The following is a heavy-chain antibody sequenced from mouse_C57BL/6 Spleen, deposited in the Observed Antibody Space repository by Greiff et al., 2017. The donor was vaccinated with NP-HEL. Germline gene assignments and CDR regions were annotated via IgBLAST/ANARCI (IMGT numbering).Heavy chain of an antibody. Sequence: EVQLQQSGPELVKPGASVKISCKASGYTFTDYYMNWVKQSHGKSLEWIGDINPNNGGTSYNQKFKGKATLTVDKSSSTAYMELRSLTSEDSAVYYCARARDYAAMDYWGQGTSVTVSS. J-gene: IGHJ4*01. CDR3: ARARDYAAMDY. CDR1: GYTFTDYY. V-gene: IGHV1-26*01. CDR2: INPNNGGT.